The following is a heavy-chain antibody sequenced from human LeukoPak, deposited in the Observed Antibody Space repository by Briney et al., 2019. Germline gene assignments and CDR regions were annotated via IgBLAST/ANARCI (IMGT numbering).Heavy chain of an antibody. CDR3: ARGPGYSYGYSDY. CDR1: GGTFSSYA. D-gene: IGHD5-18*01. Sequence: SVKVSCKASGGTFSSYAISWVRQAPGQGLEWMGGIIPIFGTANYAQKFQGRVTITADESTSTAYMELCSLRSEDTAVYYCARGPGYSYGYSDYWGQGTLVTVSS. V-gene: IGHV1-69*13. J-gene: IGHJ4*02. CDR2: IIPIFGTA.